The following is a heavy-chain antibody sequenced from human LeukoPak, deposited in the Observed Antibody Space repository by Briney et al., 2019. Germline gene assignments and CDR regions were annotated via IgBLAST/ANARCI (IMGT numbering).Heavy chain of an antibody. Sequence: ASVKVSCKASGYTFTSYGISWVRQAPGQGLEWMGIINPSGGSTSYAQKFQGRVTMTRDMSTSTVYMELSSLRSEDTAVYYCARIAAAGTDDAFDIWGQGTMVTVSS. V-gene: IGHV1-46*01. D-gene: IGHD6-13*01. CDR2: INPSGGST. J-gene: IGHJ3*02. CDR1: GYTFTSYG. CDR3: ARIAAAGTDDAFDI.